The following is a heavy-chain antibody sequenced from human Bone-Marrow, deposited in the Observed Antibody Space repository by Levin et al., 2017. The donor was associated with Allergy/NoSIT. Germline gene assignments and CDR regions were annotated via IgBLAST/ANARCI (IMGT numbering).Heavy chain of an antibody. Sequence: ASETLSLTCAVYGGSFSDYYWNWIRQPPGKGLEWIGEINHSGSTNYNPSLKSRVTISVDTSKNQFSLKLSSVTAADTAVYYCASYLAVAGTRVLGWFDPWGQGTPVTVSS. D-gene: IGHD6-19*01. V-gene: IGHV4-34*01. CDR2: INHSGST. CDR3: ASYLAVAGTRVLGWFDP. J-gene: IGHJ5*02. CDR1: GGSFSDYY.